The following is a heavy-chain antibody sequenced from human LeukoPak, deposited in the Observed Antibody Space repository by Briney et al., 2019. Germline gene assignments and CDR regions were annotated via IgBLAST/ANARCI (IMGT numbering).Heavy chain of an antibody. CDR1: GFTFSSYS. V-gene: IGHV3-21*01. D-gene: IGHD6-19*01. J-gene: IGHJ4*02. Sequence: GGSLRLSCAASGFTFSSYSMNWVRQAPGKGLEWVSSISSSYIYYADSVKGRFTISRDNAKNSLYLQMNSLRAEDTAVYYCARDPALGWHGINDYWGQGTLVTVSS. CDR2: ISSSYI. CDR3: ARDPALGWHGINDY.